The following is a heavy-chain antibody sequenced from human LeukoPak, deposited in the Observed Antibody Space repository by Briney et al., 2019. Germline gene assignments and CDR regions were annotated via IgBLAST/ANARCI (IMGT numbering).Heavy chain of an antibody. Sequence: AGSLRLSCAASAFTFTNYAMEWDRQPPGKGREWISYISSGVISSGGDPIHYADSVRGRFTISRDNAKNSLYLQMDSLRADDTAVYFCARWLGGSFFDSWGQGTLVTVSS. CDR1: AFTFTNYA. J-gene: IGHJ4*02. CDR3: ARWLGGSFFDS. V-gene: IGHV3-48*01. D-gene: IGHD2-15*01. CDR2: ISSGVISSGGDPI.